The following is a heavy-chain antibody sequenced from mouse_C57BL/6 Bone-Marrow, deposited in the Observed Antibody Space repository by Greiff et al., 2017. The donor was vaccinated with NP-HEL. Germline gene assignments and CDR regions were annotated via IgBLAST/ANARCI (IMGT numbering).Heavy chain of an antibody. CDR2: IDPEDGDT. D-gene: IGHD1-1*01. V-gene: IGHV14-2*01. Sequence: VQLQQSGAELVKPGASVKLSCTASGFNIKDYYMHWVKQRTEQGLEWIGRIDPEDGDTKYAPKFQGKATITADTSSNTAYLQLSSLTSEDTAVYYCARSDFPYYYGSSYGAMDYWGQGTSVTVSS. CDR1: GFNIKDYY. CDR3: ARSDFPYYYGSSYGAMDY. J-gene: IGHJ4*01.